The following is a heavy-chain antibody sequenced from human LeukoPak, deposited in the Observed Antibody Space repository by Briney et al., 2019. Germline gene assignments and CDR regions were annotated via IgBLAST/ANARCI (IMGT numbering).Heavy chain of an antibody. V-gene: IGHV4-39*01. CDR2: IYYSGST. D-gene: IGHD3-3*01. J-gene: IGHJ4*02. CDR1: GGSISSSSYY. CDR3: ARHITPPLEYYDFWSGYYGLLPDY. Sequence: SETLSLTCTVSGGSISSSSYYWGWIRQPPGKGLEWIGSIYYSGSTYYNPSLKSRVTISVDTSKNQFSLKLSSVTAADTAVYYCARHITPPLEYYDFWSGYYGLLPDYWGQGTLVTVSP.